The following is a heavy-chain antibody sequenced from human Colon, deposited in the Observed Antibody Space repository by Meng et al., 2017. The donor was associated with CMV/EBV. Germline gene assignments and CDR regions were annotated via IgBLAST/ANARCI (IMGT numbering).Heavy chain of an antibody. Sequence: GESLKISCATSGFTFSSYTMHWVRQAPGKGLEWVSSISTSGTNIYSADSVKGRFTVSRDDARDSLYLQLNSLRAEDTALYYCARDMGFLGGTFDYWGQGTLVTVSS. CDR2: ISTSGTNI. CDR1: GFTFSSYT. D-gene: IGHD1-26*01. CDR3: ARDMGFLGGTFDY. J-gene: IGHJ4*02. V-gene: IGHV3-21*01.